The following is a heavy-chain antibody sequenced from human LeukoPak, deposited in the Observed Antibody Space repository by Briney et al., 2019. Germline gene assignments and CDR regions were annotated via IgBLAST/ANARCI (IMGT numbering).Heavy chain of an antibody. CDR3: ARGPVAADVYFDY. Sequence: SETLSLTCTVSGGSISSSSYYWGWIRQPPGKGLEWIGSIYYSGSTYYNPSLKSRVTISVDTSKNQFSLKLSSVTAADTAVYYCARGPVAADVYFDYWGQGTLVTVSS. D-gene: IGHD2-15*01. CDR1: GGSISSSSYY. V-gene: IGHV4-39*07. J-gene: IGHJ4*02. CDR2: IYYSGST.